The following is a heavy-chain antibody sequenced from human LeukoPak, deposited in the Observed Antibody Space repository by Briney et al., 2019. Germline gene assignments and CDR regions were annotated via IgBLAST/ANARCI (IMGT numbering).Heavy chain of an antibody. J-gene: IGHJ4*02. V-gene: IGHV1-18*01. Sequence: APGKLSCNASCYTFTTYGPFCVRQAPGQQLKCMGWISGYDGKTNYAQKLRGRVTMTTETSTSRANMDVRSLRSDETALYYCARTVTTSSYYFDYWGQGTLVTVSS. CDR2: ISGYDGKT. CDR3: ARTVTTSSYYFDY. CDR1: CYTFTTYG. D-gene: IGHD4-17*01.